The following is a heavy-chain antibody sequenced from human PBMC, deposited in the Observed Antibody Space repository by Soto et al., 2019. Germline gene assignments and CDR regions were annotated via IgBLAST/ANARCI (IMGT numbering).Heavy chain of an antibody. V-gene: IGHV3-30*18. D-gene: IGHD1-26*01. CDR1: GFTFSNHG. J-gene: IGHJ4*02. Sequence: QVQLVESGGGVVQPGGSLRLSCAASGFTFSNHGTHWVRQAPGKGLEWVAVISNDGSTEYYADFVKRRFTISRDKSTNMVQLQLNSLRVEDTAVYYCAKEGGSSGATSRFQYDHWGQGTLVTVSS. CDR3: AKEGGSSGATSRFQYDH. CDR2: ISNDGSTE.